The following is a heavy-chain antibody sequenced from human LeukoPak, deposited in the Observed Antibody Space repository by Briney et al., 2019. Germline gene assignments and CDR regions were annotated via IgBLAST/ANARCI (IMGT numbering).Heavy chain of an antibody. Sequence: GGSLRLSCAASGFTFSSYAMSWVRQAPGQGLVWVSRINTDGSRIYYADSVKGRFTISRDNAKNTVYLQMNSLRAEDTAVYYCARVLGVGFDYWGQGTLVTVSS. D-gene: IGHD3-10*01. CDR3: ARVLGVGFDY. J-gene: IGHJ4*02. CDR1: GFTFSSYA. CDR2: INTDGSRI. V-gene: IGHV3-74*01.